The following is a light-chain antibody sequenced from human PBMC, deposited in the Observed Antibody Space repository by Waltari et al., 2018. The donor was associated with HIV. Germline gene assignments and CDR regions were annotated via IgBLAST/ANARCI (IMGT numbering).Light chain of an antibody. CDR1: DSDFGFYNF. Sequence: SGLTQPASVSGFPGQSITISCTGADSDFGFYNFVSWYPQHPGKVPKFILSKVDSRAAGVSDRFSGSKSGNTASLTISGLRTEDEGVYFCASYTANDTVMFAGGTTVTVL. CDR3: ASYTANDTVM. V-gene: IGLV2-14*01. CDR2: KVD. J-gene: IGLJ3*02.